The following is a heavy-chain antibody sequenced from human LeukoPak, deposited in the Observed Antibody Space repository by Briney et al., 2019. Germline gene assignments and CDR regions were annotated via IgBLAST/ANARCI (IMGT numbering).Heavy chain of an antibody. D-gene: IGHD2-2*03. CDR2: IIPIFGIA. CDR1: GGTFSSYA. V-gene: IGHV1-69*04. J-gene: IGHJ6*02. Sequence: SVKVSCKASGGTFSSYAISWVRQAPGQGLEWMGRIIPIFGIANYAQKFQGRVTITADKSTSTAYMGLSSLRSEDTAVYYCARAPGGYCSSTSCPPFHYGMDVWGQGTTVTVSS. CDR3: ARAPGGYCSSTSCPPFHYGMDV.